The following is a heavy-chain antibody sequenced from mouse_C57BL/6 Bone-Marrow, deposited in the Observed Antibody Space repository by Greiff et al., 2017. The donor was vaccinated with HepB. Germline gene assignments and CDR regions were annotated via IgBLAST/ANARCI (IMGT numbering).Heavy chain of an antibody. CDR3: TAGPYYFDY. D-gene: IGHD3-1*01. J-gene: IGHJ2*01. CDR2: IRLKSDNYAT. Sequence: EVKVEESGGGLVQPGGSMKLSCVASGFTFSNYWMNWVRQSPEKGLEWVAQIRLKSDNYATHYAESVKGRLTISRDDSKSSVYLQMNNLRAEDTGIYYCTAGPYYFDYWGQGTTLTVSS. CDR1: GFTFSNYW. V-gene: IGHV6-3*01.